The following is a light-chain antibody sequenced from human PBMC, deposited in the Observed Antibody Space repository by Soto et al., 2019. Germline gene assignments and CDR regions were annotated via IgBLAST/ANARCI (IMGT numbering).Light chain of an antibody. CDR2: DAS. CDR3: QHYNYWPYT. CDR1: QTIDNT. J-gene: IGKJ2*01. V-gene: IGKV3-15*01. Sequence: EIVMTQSPATLSLSPGKKAPLSCRAVQTIDNTLAWYQRKPGQAPRLLIYDASTSATGVPARFSGSGSGTDFTLTISSLQSEDFAVYYCQHYNYWPYTFGQGTKVEIK.